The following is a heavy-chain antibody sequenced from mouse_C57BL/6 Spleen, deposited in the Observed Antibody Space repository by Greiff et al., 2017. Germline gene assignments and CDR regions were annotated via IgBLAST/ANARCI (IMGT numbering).Heavy chain of an antibody. Sequence: QVQLKQPGAELVKPGASVKLSCKASGYTFTSYWMHWVKQRPGRGLEWIGRIDPNSGGTKYNEKFKSKATLTIDKPSSTAYMQLSSLTSEDAAVYYGVYDYDGHFDYWGQGTTLTVSS. D-gene: IGHD2-4*01. J-gene: IGHJ2*01. V-gene: IGHV1-72*01. CDR2: IDPNSGGT. CDR1: GYTFTSYW. CDR3: VYDYDGHFDY.